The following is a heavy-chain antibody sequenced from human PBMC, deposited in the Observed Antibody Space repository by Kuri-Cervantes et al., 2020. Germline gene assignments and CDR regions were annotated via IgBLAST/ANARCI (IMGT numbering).Heavy chain of an antibody. J-gene: IGHJ3*02. CDR3: ASSSYDVAAAGLGAFDI. V-gene: IGHV3-23*03. Sequence: ETLSLTCAASGFTFSSYAMSWVRQAPGKGLEWVSLIYSGGPTYYADSVRGRFTISRDNSKNTLFLQMNSLRAEDTAVYYCASSSYDVAAAGLGAFDIWGQGTMVTVSS. D-gene: IGHD6-13*01. CDR1: GFTFSSYA. CDR2: IYSGGPT.